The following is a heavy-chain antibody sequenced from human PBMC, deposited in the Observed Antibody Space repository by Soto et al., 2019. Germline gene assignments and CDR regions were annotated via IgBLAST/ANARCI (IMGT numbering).Heavy chain of an antibody. Sequence: GGSLRLSCAASGFTFSSYAMSWVRQAPGKGLEWVSAISGSGGSTYYADSVKGRFTISRDNSKNTLYLQMNSLRAEDTAVYYCAKDALTIAVVPAALGVWGQGTTVTVSS. CDR3: AKDALTIAVVPAALGV. CDR1: GFTFSSYA. CDR2: ISGSGGST. V-gene: IGHV3-23*01. D-gene: IGHD2-2*01. J-gene: IGHJ6*02.